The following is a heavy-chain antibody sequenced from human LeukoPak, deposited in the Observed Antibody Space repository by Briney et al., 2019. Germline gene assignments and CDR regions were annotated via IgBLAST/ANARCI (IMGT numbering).Heavy chain of an antibody. CDR2: IDPSDSYT. J-gene: IGHJ6*04. CDR3: ARPSGYGDYDYGMDV. D-gene: IGHD4-17*01. V-gene: IGHV5-10-1*01. CDR1: GCSFTSYW. Sequence: GESLRISCKGSGCSFTSYWISWVRQMPGKGVEWMGRIDPSDSYTNYSPSFQGHVTISADKSISTAYLQWSSLKASDTAMYYCARPSGYGDYDYGMDVWGKGTTVTVSS.